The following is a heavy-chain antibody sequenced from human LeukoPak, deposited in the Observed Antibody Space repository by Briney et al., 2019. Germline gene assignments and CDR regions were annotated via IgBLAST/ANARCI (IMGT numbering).Heavy chain of an antibody. CDR1: GGTFSSYA. D-gene: IGHD4-11*01. CDR2: IIPIFGTA. V-gene: IGHV1-69*13. J-gene: IGHJ3*02. Sequence: ASVKVSCKASGGTFSSYAISWVRQAPGQGLEWKGGIIPIFGTANYAQKSQGRVTITADESTSTAYMELSSLRSEDTAVYYCAREPLGTTTVTTGDAFDIWGQGTMVTVSS. CDR3: AREPLGTTTVTTGDAFDI.